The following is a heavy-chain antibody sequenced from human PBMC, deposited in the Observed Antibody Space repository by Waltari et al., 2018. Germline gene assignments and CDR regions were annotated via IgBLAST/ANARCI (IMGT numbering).Heavy chain of an antibody. Sequence: EVQLVESGGGLIQPGGSLTLSCAVSGFTVPNNYMNWVRQAPGKGLDWVAVIYKTGDTYYADSVRGRFTISRDSSKNMVYLQMSSLRADDTAVYYCETMNGASFDYWGQGTLVTVSS. CDR1: GFTVPNNY. V-gene: IGHV3-53*01. CDR3: ETMNGASFDY. CDR2: IYKTGDT. J-gene: IGHJ4*02. D-gene: IGHD3-22*01.